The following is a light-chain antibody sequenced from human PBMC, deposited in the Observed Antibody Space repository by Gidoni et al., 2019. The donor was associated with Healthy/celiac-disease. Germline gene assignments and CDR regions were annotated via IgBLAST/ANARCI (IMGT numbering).Light chain of an antibody. J-gene: IGKJ1*01. CDR1: QSLLHSNGYNY. CDR2: LGS. V-gene: IGKV2-28*01. CDR3: MQALQTPWT. Sequence: DSVMTQSPLSLPVTPGEPASISCRSSQSLLHSNGYNYLDWYLPKPGQSPQLLIYLGSNRASGVPDRFSGSGSGTDFTLKISRVEAEDVGVYYCMQALQTPWTFGQGTKVEIK.